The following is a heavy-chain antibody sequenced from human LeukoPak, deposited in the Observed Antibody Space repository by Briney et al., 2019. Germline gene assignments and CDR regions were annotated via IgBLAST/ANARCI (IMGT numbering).Heavy chain of an antibody. V-gene: IGHV1-2*02. CDR1: GYTFTGYF. D-gene: IGHD3-16*02. J-gene: IGHJ4*02. CDR2: INPNSGGT. Sequence: GASVKVSCKASGYTFTGYFMHWVRQAPGQGLEWMGWINPNSGGTNYAQKFQGRVTMTRDTSISTAYMELRSLRSDDTDVYYCARVSYDYVWGSYRYTEFDYWGQGTLVTVSS. CDR3: ARVSYDYVWGSYRYTEFDY.